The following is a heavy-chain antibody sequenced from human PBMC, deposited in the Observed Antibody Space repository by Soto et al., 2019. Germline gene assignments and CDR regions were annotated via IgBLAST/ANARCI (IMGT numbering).Heavy chain of an antibody. CDR3: ILVCPDYSDRGFYPPN. CDR1: GFTCRDYA. V-gene: IGHV3-49*03. D-gene: IGHD2-15*01. J-gene: IGHJ4*02. Sequence: PGGPLRLSCIAAGFTCRDYAMRRFRQAPGKGLQWVSFIRSNIYDGATEYAASVKGRFTISRDDSRNIAYLQMNSLETGDTGVYYCILVCPDYSDRGFYPPNWGQGTLVTVFS. CDR2: IRSNIYDGAT.